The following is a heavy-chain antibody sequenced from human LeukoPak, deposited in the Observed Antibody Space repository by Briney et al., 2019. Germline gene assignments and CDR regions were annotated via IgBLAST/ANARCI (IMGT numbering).Heavy chain of an antibody. CDR3: ARGGIYYYGSGRRYYFDY. CDR1: GGSFSDYY. CDR2: INHSGST. D-gene: IGHD3-10*01. J-gene: IGHJ4*02. V-gene: IGHV4-34*01. Sequence: SETLSLTCAVYGGSFSDYYWSWIRQPPGKGLEWIGEINHSGSTNYNPSLKSRVTISVDTSKNQFSLKLSSVTAADTAVYYCARGGIYYYGSGRRYYFDYWGQGTLVTVSS.